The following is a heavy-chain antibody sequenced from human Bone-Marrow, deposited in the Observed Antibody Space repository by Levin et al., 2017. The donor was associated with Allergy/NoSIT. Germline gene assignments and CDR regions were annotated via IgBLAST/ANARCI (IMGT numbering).Heavy chain of an antibody. CDR3: ARVGGGISSLIHGFDP. CDR1: GFTVSSNY. V-gene: IGHV3-66*01. CDR2: IYSGGST. Sequence: GGSLRLSCAASGFTVSSNYMSWVRQAPGKGLEWVSVIYSGGSTYYADSVKGRFTISRDNSKNTLYLQMNSLRAEDTAVYYCARVGGGISSLIHGFDPWGQGTLVTVSS. J-gene: IGHJ5*02. D-gene: IGHD3-16*01.